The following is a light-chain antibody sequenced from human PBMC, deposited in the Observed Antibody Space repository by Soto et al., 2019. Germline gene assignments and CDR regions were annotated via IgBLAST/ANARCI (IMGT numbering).Light chain of an antibody. J-gene: IGKJ5*01. V-gene: IGKV1-39*01. Sequence: DIQMTQSPSSLSASVGDRVTITCRASQSINRFLNCYQPKPGKAPKLLIYAASSLQSVVPSRFSGSGSGTDVTLTISSLQPEDFATYYCRQSYSPPPVPVGQGPRLELK. CDR1: QSINRF. CDR2: AAS. CDR3: RQSYSPPPVP.